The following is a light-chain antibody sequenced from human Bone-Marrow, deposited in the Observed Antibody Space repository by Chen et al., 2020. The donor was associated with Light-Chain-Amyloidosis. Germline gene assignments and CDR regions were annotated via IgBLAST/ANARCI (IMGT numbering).Light chain of an antibody. Sequence: SYVLPQPSSVSVAPGQTATSACRGNNIGSTSVNGYQQTPGQAPLLVVYDDSDRPSGIPERLSGSNSGNTATLTISSVEAGDEVDYYCQVWDRSSDRPVFGGGTKLTVL. J-gene: IGLJ3*02. CDR1: NIGSTS. CDR2: DDS. CDR3: QVWDRSSDRPV. V-gene: IGLV3-21*02.